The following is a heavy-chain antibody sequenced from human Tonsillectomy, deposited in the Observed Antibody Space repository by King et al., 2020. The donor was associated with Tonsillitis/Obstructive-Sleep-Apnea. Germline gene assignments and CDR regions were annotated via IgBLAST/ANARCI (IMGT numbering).Heavy chain of an antibody. V-gene: IGHV3-48*02. CDR1: GFPFSSYS. Sequence: VQLVESGGGLVQPGGSLRLSCAAAGFPFSSYSMNWVRQAPGRGLEWVSYISGSSVILTSADSVRGRFTISGDKAKNSLYLQMNSLRDEDTAMYYCARDDRYAFDIWGQGTMVTVSS. CDR2: ISGSSVIL. CDR3: ARDDRYAFDI. J-gene: IGHJ3*02.